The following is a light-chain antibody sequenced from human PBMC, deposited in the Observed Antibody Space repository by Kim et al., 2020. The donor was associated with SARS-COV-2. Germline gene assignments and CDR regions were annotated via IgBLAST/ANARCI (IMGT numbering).Light chain of an antibody. CDR1: QSVHRN. J-gene: IGKJ4*01. CDR2: DAS. Sequence: EVVLTQSPATLSVSPGESVTLSCRASQSVHRNLAWYQQKPSQAPSLLIDDASTRATGIPARFSGSGSGTEFTLTISSLQPDDSAVYYCQPYEQWPITFAGGTKEEI. V-gene: IGKV3-15*01. CDR3: QPYEQWPIT.